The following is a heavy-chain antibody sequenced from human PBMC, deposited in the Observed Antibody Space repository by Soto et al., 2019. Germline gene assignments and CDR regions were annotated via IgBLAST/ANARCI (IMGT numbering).Heavy chain of an antibody. CDR2: IFSSGTT. CDR3: ARVPSPFDYYYAMDV. Sequence: PSETLALTCTVFGDSIRSWNYSWTSIRQPPGKGLEWIAYIFSSGTTYYYPSLKSRLTMSLDASQNQFSLKLNSLTDADTAVYFCARVPSPFDYYYAMDVWGQGTTVTVSS. V-gene: IGHV4-30-4*01. CDR1: GDSIRSWNYS. D-gene: IGHD3-16*01. J-gene: IGHJ6*02.